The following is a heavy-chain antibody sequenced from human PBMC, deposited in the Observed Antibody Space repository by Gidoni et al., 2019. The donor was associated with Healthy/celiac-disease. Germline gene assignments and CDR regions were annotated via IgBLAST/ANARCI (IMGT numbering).Heavy chain of an antibody. D-gene: IGHD2-2*02. Sequence: QVQLVQSGAAVKKPGASVKVSCTAAGYTCTGYYLHWVRQAPGQGLEWMGIINPSGGSTSYAQKFQGRVTMTRDTSTSTVYMELSSLRSEDTAVYYCARYPIVVVPAAIWGDAFDIWGQGTMVTVSS. CDR1: GYTCTGYY. CDR3: ARYPIVVVPAAIWGDAFDI. V-gene: IGHV1-46*01. J-gene: IGHJ3*02. CDR2: INPSGGST.